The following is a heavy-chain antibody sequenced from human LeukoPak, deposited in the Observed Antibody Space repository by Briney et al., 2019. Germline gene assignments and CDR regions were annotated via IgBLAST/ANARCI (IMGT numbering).Heavy chain of an antibody. V-gene: IGHV4-38-2*02. D-gene: IGHD5/OR15-5a*01. J-gene: IGHJ4*02. Sequence: PSETLSLTCTVSGYSISSGYYWGWIRQPPGKGLEWIGSIYHSGSTYYNPSLKSRVTISVDTSKNQFSLKLSSVTAADTAVYFCATLVSTRYYFDYWGQGTLVTVSS. CDR1: GYSISSGYY. CDR3: ATLVSTRYYFDY. CDR2: IYHSGST.